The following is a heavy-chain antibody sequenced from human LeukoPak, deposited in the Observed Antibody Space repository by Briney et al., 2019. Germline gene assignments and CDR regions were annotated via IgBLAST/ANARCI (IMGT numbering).Heavy chain of an antibody. CDR1: GYTFTAYP. Sequence: GASVTVSCKASGYTFTAYPLHWVRQAPGQRLEWMGWMNTGNGNTIYSQRFQGRVSITRGTSASTAYMELSSLRSEDTAVYYCARAGKVAYYYGSRDNWFDTWGQGTMVAVSS. D-gene: IGHD3-22*01. CDR3: ARAGKVAYYYGSRDNWFDT. V-gene: IGHV1-3*04. CDR2: MNTGNGNT. J-gene: IGHJ5*02.